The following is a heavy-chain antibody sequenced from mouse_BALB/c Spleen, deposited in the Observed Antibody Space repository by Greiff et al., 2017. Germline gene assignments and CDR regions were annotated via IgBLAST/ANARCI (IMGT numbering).Heavy chain of an antibody. CDR2: LDPANGNT. CDR1: GFNIKDTY. V-gene: IGHV14-3*02. J-gene: IGHJ4*01. CDR3: ARYPYYYGRGGYAKDY. Sequence: EVQLQQSGAELVKPGASVKLSCTASGFNIKDTYMPWVKQRPEQGLEWIGRLDPANGNTKYDPKFQGKATITAATSSNTAYLPLSSLTSEDTAVYYWARYPYYYGRGGYAKDYWGQGTSVTVSS. D-gene: IGHD1-1*01.